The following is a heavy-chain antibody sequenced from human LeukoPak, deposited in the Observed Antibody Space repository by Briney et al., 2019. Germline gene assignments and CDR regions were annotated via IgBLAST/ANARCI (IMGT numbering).Heavy chain of an antibody. CDR3: ARDGAAAGTGPFDY. D-gene: IGHD6-13*01. J-gene: IGHJ4*02. Sequence: HTGGSLRLSCAASGFTFSNAWMSWVRQAPGKGLEWVAVISYDGSNKYYADSVKGRFTISRDNSKNTLYLQMNSLRAEDTAVYYCARDGAAAGTGPFDYWGQGTLVTVSS. CDR1: GFTFSNAW. CDR2: ISYDGSNK. V-gene: IGHV3-30-3*01.